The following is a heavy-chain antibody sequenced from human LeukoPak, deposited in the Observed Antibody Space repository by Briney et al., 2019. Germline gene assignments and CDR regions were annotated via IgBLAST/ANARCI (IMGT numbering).Heavy chain of an antibody. CDR2: IYSGGTT. CDR1: GFTVSSSY. J-gene: IGHJ4*02. CDR3: AKTYYYDNNGYYYFDY. Sequence: GGSLRLSCAASGFTVSSSYMSWVRQAPGKGLEWVSVIYSGGTTYYADSVKGRLTISRDTSKNTLYLQMNSLRAEDTAVYYCAKTYYYDNNGYYYFDYWGQGTLVTVSS. V-gene: IGHV3-66*01. D-gene: IGHD3-22*01.